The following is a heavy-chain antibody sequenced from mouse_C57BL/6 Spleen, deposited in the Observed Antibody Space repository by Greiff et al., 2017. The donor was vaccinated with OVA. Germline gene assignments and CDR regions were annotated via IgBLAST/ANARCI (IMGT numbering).Heavy chain of an antibody. V-gene: IGHV1-26*01. CDR1: GYTFTDYY. Sequence: VQLQQSGPELVKPGASVKISCKASGYTFTDYYMNWVKQSPGKSLEWIGDINPNNGGTSYNQKFKGKATLTVDKSSSTAYMELRSLTSEDSAVYYCARGDYWGQGTTLTVSS. CDR3: ARGDY. J-gene: IGHJ2*01. CDR2: INPNNGGT.